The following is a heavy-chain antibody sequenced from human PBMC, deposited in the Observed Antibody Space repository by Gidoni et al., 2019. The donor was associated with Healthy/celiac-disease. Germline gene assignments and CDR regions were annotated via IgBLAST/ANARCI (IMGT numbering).Heavy chain of an antibody. D-gene: IGHD4-17*01. CDR2: IYSGGST. V-gene: IGHV3-53*02. CDR3: AREGPTEGGIDY. CDR1: GFTVSSNY. J-gene: IGHJ4*02. Sequence: EVQLVETGGGLIQPGGSLGLYCPASGFTVSSNYMRWVRQAPGKGLEWVSVIYSGGSTYYADSVKGRFTISRDNSKNTLYLQMNSLRAEDTAVYYCAREGPTEGGIDYWGQGTLVTVSS.